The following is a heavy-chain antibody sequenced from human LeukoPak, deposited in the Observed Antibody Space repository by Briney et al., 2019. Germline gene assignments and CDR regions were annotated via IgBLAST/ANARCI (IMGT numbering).Heavy chain of an antibody. D-gene: IGHD2-15*01. CDR2: FDPEDGET. Sequence: ASVKGSCKVSGYTLTELSMHWVRQAPGRGLEWMGGFDPEDGETIYAQKFQGRVTMTRDTSISTAYMELSRLRSDDTAVYYCARRKYCSGGSCYLGYYYYGMDVWGQGTTVTASS. CDR1: GYTLTELS. CDR3: ARRKYCSGGSCYLGYYYYGMDV. V-gene: IGHV1-24*01. J-gene: IGHJ6*02.